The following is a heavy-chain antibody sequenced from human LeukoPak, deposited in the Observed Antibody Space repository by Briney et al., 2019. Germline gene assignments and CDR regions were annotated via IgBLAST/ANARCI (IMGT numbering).Heavy chain of an antibody. CDR2: IYHSGST. J-gene: IGHJ4*02. CDR3: AGGYSGSLHFDY. V-gene: IGHV4-38-2*02. Sequence: SETLSLTCTVSGYSISSGYYWGWIRQPPGKGLEWIGSIYHSGSTYYNPSLKSRVTISVDTSKNQFSLKLSSVTAADTAVYYSAGGYSGSLHFDYWGQGTLVTVSS. CDR1: GYSISSGYY. D-gene: IGHD1-26*01.